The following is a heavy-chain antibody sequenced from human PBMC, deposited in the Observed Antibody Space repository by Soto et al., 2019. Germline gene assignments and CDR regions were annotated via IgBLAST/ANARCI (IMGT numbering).Heavy chain of an antibody. CDR1: GGSIRSSSYY. CDR3: ARGLSIAARPGWFDP. Sequence: SETLSLTCTVSGGSIRSSSYYWGWIRQPPGKGLEWIGSIYYSGSTYYNLSLKSRVTISIDTSKNQFSLKLSSVTAADTAVYYCARGLSIAARPGWFDPWGQGTLVTVSS. V-gene: IGHV4-39*07. CDR2: IYYSGST. D-gene: IGHD6-6*01. J-gene: IGHJ5*02.